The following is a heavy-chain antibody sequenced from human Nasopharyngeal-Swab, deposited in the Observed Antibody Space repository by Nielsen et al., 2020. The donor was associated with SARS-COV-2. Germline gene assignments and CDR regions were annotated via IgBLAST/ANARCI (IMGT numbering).Heavy chain of an antibody. Sequence: ESLKISCTVSGGSISSYYWSWIRQPPGKGLEWIGYIYYSGSTNYNPSLKSRVTISVDTSKNQFSLKLSSVTAADTAVYYCAREYYDILTGYSRFEYWGQGTLVTVSS. CDR2: IYYSGST. D-gene: IGHD3-9*01. V-gene: IGHV4-59*01. CDR3: AREYYDILTGYSRFEY. J-gene: IGHJ4*02. CDR1: GGSISSYY.